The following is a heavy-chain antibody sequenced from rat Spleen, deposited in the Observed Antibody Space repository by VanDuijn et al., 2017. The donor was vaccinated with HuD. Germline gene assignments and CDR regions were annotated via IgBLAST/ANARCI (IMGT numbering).Heavy chain of an antibody. CDR2: ISYDGRST. CDR3: TTHTTDYWFAY. CDR1: GFTFSNYD. Sequence: EVQLVESGGGLVQPGRSMKLSCAASGFTFSNYDMTWVRQAPTKGLVWVASISYDGRSTYYRDSVKGRLAISRDNAKSTLYLQMDSLRSEDTATYYCTTHTTDYWFAYWGQGSLVTVSS. D-gene: IGHD1-6*01. V-gene: IGHV5-20*01. J-gene: IGHJ3*01.